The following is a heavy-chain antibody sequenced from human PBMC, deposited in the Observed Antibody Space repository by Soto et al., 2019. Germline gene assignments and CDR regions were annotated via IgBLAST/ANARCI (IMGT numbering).Heavy chain of an antibody. J-gene: IGHJ5*02. CDR3: ARDRTTVVTP. V-gene: IGHV1-3*01. CDR2: INAGNGNT. D-gene: IGHD4-17*01. Sequence: QVQLVQSGAEVKKPGASVKVSCKASRYTFTSYAMHWVRQAPGQRLEWMGWINAGNGNTKYSQKFQGRVTITRDTPASTAYMELSSLRSDDTAVYYGARDRTTVVTPWGQGTLVTVSS. CDR1: RYTFTSYA.